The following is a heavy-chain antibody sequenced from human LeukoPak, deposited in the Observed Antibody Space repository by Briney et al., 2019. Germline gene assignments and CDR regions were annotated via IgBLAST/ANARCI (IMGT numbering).Heavy chain of an antibody. CDR1: GGSISSYY. D-gene: IGHD3-3*01. Sequence: SETLSLTCTVSGGSISSYYWSWIRQPPGKGLEWIGYIYHSGSTYYNPSLKSRVTISVDRSKNQFSLKLSSVTAADTAVYYCARWYYDFWSGQSSYFDYWGQGTLVTVSS. J-gene: IGHJ4*02. CDR3: ARWYYDFWSGQSSYFDY. V-gene: IGHV4-59*12. CDR2: IYHSGST.